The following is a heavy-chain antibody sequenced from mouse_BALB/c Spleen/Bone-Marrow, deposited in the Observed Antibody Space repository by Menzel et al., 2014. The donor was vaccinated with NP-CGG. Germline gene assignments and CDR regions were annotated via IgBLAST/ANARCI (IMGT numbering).Heavy chain of an antibody. CDR2: IYPGNSGT. J-gene: IGHJ2*03. CDR3: TRSITTAVEFDY. Sequence: EVQLQQSGTVLARPGASVKMSCKASGYSFTSYWMYWIKQRPGQGLEWIGAIYPGNSGTSYNQNFRGKAKLTAVTSASTAYMELSSLTNEDSAVYYCTRSITTAVEFDYWDQGTSLTVSS. CDR1: GYSFTSYW. D-gene: IGHD1-1*01. V-gene: IGHV1-5*01.